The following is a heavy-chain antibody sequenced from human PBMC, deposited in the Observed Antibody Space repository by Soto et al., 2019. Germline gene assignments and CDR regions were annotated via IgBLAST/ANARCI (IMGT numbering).Heavy chain of an antibody. J-gene: IGHJ6*03. V-gene: IGHV3-11*01. D-gene: IGHD2-15*01. Sequence: PGGSLRLSCAASGFTFSDYYMSWIRQAPGKGLEWVSYISGSGSTIYYADSVKGRFTISRDNAKNSLHLQMNSLRAEDTAVYYCASGVAASHFYYYYMDVWGKGTKVTVSS. CDR1: GFTFSDYY. CDR3: ASGVAASHFYYYYMDV. CDR2: ISGSGSTI.